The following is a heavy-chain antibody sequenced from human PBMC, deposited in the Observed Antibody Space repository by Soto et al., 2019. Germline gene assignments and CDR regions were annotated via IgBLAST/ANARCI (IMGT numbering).Heavy chain of an antibody. CDR1: GFTFNNAW. V-gene: IGHV3-15*01. CDR2: IKSKTDGGTT. Sequence: EVQLVESGGGLVKPGGSLRLSCTASGFTFNNAWLSWVRQAPGKGLEWVGRIKSKTDGGTTDYAAPVKGRFTISRDDSENMLYLQKNSLKTEDTAVYYCTTGLGQQELAFDYWGQGTLLTVSS. D-gene: IGHD6-13*01. J-gene: IGHJ4*02. CDR3: TTGLGQQELAFDY.